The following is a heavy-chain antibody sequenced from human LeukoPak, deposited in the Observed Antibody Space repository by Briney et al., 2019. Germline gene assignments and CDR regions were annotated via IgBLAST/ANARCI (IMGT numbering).Heavy chain of an antibody. Sequence: ASVKVSCKASRYTFTSYDINWVRQATGQGLEWMGWMNPNSGNTGYAQKLQGRVTMTRNTSISTAYMELSSLRSEDTAVYYCTSKCWDPTSCPNYYGMDVWGQGTTVTVSS. CDR3: TSKCWDPTSCPNYYGMDV. V-gene: IGHV1-8*01. CDR2: MNPNSGNT. D-gene: IGHD2-2*01. CDR1: RYTFTSYD. J-gene: IGHJ6*02.